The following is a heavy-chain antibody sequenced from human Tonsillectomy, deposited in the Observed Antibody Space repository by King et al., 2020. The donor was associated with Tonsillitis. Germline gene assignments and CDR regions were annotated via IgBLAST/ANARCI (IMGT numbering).Heavy chain of an antibody. J-gene: IGHJ5*02. Sequence: VQLQQWGAGLLKPSETLSLTCAVYGGSFSGYYWSWSRQPPGKGLEWIGQIDHSGSTNYNPSLKSRVTISLDTSKNQFFLKLTSVTAADTAVYYCARGNTRYSSYRKWFAPWGQGTLVTVSS. CDR1: GGSFSGYY. CDR3: ARGNTRYSSYRKWFAP. D-gene: IGHD6-19*01. V-gene: IGHV4-34*01. CDR2: IDHSGST.